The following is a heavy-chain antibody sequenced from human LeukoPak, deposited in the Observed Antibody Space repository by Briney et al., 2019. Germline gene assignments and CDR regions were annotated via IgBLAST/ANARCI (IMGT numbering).Heavy chain of an antibody. CDR1: GFTFSSYS. Sequence: GGSLRLSCAASGFTFSSYSMNWVRQAPGKGLEWVSYISSSSSTIYYADSVKGRFTISRDNAKNSLYLQMNSLRAEDTAVYYCAKERAGATARVHDYWGQGTLVTVSS. J-gene: IGHJ4*02. CDR2: ISSSSSTI. V-gene: IGHV3-48*04. CDR3: AKERAGATARVHDY. D-gene: IGHD1-26*01.